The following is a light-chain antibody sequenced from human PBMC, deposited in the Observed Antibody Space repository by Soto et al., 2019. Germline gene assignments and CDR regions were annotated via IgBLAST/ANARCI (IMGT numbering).Light chain of an antibody. J-gene: IGLJ3*02. CDR3: SSYAGSNNLV. Sequence: QSALTQPPSASGSPGQAVTISCTGTRSDGGGYNYVSWYQQHPGKAPKLMIYEVSKRPSGVPDRFSGSKSGNTASLTVSGLQAEDEADYYCSSYAGSNNLVFAGGTKLTVL. V-gene: IGLV2-8*01. CDR1: RSDGGGYNY. CDR2: EVS.